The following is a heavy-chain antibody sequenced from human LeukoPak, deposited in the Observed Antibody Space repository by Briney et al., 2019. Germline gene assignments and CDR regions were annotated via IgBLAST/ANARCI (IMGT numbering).Heavy chain of an antibody. V-gene: IGHV4-34*01. D-gene: IGHD5-24*01. CDR1: GGSFSGYY. CDR2: INHSGST. CDR3: ATEMATAIDY. Sequence: SETLSLTCAVYGGSFSGYYWSWIRQPPGKGLEWIREINHSGSTNYNPSLKSRVTISVDTSKNQFSLKLSSVTAADTAVYYCATEMATAIDYWGQGTLVTVSS. J-gene: IGHJ4*02.